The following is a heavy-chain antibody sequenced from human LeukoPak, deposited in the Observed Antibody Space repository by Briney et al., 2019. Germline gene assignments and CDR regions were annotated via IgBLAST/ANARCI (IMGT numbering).Heavy chain of an antibody. V-gene: IGHV1-69*05. J-gene: IGHJ4*02. Sequence: ASVKVSCKASGGTFSSYAISWVRQAPGQGLERMGGIIPIFGTANYAQKFQGRVTITTDESTSTAYMELSSLRSEDTAVYYCARAAGIAVAGDYWGQGTLVTVSS. CDR1: GGTFSSYA. CDR3: ARAAGIAVAGDY. CDR2: IIPIFGTA. D-gene: IGHD6-19*01.